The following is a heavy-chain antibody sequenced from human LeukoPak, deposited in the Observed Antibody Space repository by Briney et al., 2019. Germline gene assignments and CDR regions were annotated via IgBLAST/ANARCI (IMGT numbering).Heavy chain of an antibody. D-gene: IGHD6-6*01. J-gene: IGHJ4*02. CDR1: GGSISSYY. V-gene: IGHV4-4*09. CDR2: IYTSGST. CDR3: ARYSSSSGVDY. Sequence: SETLSLTCTVSGGSISSYYWSWIRQPPGKGLEWIGYIYTSGSTNYNPSLKSRVTISVDTSKNQFSLKLSSVTAADTAVYYCARYSSSSGVDYWGQGTLVTVSS.